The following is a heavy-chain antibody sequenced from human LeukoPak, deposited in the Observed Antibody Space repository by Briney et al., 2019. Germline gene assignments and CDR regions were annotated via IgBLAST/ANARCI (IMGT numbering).Heavy chain of an antibody. CDR1: GFIFTSYG. J-gene: IGHJ4*02. Sequence: GGSLRLPCVASGFIFTSYGMHWVRQAPGKGLQWVALISSNGNNERYADSVKGRFSISRDNSKNTMYLRMNSLRAEDTAIYYCTRIKYSTSWSGDYWGQGALVTVSS. CDR3: TRIKYSTSWSGDY. CDR2: ISSNGNNE. V-gene: IGHV3-30*19. D-gene: IGHD6-13*01.